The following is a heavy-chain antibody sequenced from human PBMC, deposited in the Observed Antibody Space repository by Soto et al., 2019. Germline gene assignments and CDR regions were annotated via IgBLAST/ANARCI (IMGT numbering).Heavy chain of an antibody. CDR1: GFTFDDYA. J-gene: IGHJ6*02. CDR2: ISWNSGSI. CDR3: AKDTPYDDYGMDV. Sequence: GGSLRLSCAASGFTFDDYAMHWVRQAPGKGLEWVSGISWNSGSIGYADSVKGRFTISRDNAKNSLYLQMSSLRAEDTALYYCAKDTPYDDYGMDVWGQGTTVTVSS. V-gene: IGHV3-9*01.